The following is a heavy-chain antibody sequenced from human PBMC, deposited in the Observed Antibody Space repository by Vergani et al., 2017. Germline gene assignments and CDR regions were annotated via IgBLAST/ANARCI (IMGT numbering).Heavy chain of an antibody. J-gene: IGHJ6*03. CDR3: ARVGGQRLFYYYYMDV. CDR2: ISSSSSTI. D-gene: IGHD3-16*01. V-gene: IGHV3-48*01. CDR1: GFTVSSNY. Sequence: EVQLVESGGGLVQSGGSLRLSCAASGFTVSSNYMSWVRQAPGKGLEWVSYISSSSSTIYYADSVKGRFTISRDNAKNSLYLQMNSLRAEDTAVYYCARVGGQRLFYYYYMDVWGKGTTVTVSS.